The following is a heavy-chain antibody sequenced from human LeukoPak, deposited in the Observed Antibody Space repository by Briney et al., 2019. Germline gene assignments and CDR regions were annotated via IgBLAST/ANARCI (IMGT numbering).Heavy chain of an antibody. CDR2: ISTSSSYI. CDR1: GFTFSSYS. CDR3: ARVPWLQSGNYMDV. Sequence: PGGSLRLSCAASGFTFSSYSMNWVRQAPGKGLEWVSFISTSSSYIYLADSVKGRFTISRDNAKNSLHLQMNSLRVDDTAVYYCARVPWLQSGNYMDVWGKGTTVTVSS. V-gene: IGHV3-21*01. J-gene: IGHJ6*03. D-gene: IGHD5-24*01.